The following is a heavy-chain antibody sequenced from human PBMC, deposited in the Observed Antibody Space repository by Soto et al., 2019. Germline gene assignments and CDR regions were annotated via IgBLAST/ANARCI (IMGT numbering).Heavy chain of an antibody. CDR3: ARGRGSSGYYYDSWYYYYGMDV. Sequence: GASVKVSCKASGGTFSSYAISWVRQAPGQGLEWMGGIIPIFGTANYAQKFQGRVTITADESTSTAYMELSSLRSEDTAVYYCARGRGSSGYYYDSWYYYYGMDVWGQGTTVTVSS. CDR1: GGTFSSYA. D-gene: IGHD3-22*01. J-gene: IGHJ6*02. CDR2: IIPIFGTA. V-gene: IGHV1-69*13.